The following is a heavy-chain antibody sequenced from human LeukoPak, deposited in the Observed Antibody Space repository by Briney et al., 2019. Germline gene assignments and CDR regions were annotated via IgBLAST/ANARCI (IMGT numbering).Heavy chain of an antibody. CDR3: AKDRDLWLQFEFDY. CDR2: ISYDGSNK. V-gene: IGHV3-30*18. Sequence: QSGGSLRLSCAASGFTFSSYGMHWVRQAPGKGLEWVAVISYDGSNKYYADSVKGRFTISRDNSKNTLYLQMNSLRAEDTAVYYCAKDRDLWLQFEFDYWGQGTLVTVSS. D-gene: IGHD5-24*01. J-gene: IGHJ4*02. CDR1: GFTFSSYG.